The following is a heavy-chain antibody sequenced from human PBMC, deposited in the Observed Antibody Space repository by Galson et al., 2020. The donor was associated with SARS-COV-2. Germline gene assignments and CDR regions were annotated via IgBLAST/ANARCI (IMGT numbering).Heavy chain of an antibody. V-gene: IGHV3-23*01. CDR1: GFTFSNYA. D-gene: IGHD3-22*01. J-gene: IGHJ4*02. CDR3: AKTGGSFYDSSGFYVFDY. CDR2: ISGSGGTT. Sequence: TGGSLRLSCTVSGFTFSNYAISWVRQAPGKGLEWVSTISGSGGTTFYADSVKGRFTISRDYSKNTLYLQMDSLRAEDTAVYYCAKTGGSFYDSSGFYVFDYWGQGTLGTVSS.